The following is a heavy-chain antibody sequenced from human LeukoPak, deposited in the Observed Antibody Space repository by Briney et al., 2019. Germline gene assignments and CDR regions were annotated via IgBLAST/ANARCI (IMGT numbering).Heavy chain of an antibody. CDR3: ARQNLDTAMVTIDY. D-gene: IGHD5-18*01. Sequence: IFYPGSSHTSYSPSFQGQLTISADKSIITAYLQWSSLKASDTAMYYCARQNLDTAMVTIDYWGQGTLVTVSS. V-gene: IGHV5-51*01. CDR2: FYPGSSHT. J-gene: IGHJ4*02.